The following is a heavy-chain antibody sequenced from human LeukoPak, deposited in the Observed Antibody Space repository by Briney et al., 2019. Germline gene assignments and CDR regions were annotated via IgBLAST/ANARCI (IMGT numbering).Heavy chain of an antibody. CDR2: INPTTGST. Sequence: ASVKVSCKASGYTFTKYYIHWVRQAPGQGLEWMGVINPTTGSTTKAPKFQGRVTMTRDTSTTTVYLELSSLRSEDTALYYCAKEGQQLIQGYWFDPWGQGTLVTVSS. J-gene: IGHJ5*02. D-gene: IGHD4-11*01. CDR1: GYTFTKYY. CDR3: AKEGQQLIQGYWFDP. V-gene: IGHV1-46*01.